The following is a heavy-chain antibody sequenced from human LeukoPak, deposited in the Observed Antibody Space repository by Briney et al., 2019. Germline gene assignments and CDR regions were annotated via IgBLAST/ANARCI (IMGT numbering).Heavy chain of an antibody. CDR2: LYDGGST. CDR3: ARDDYYGSGSPLFQH. J-gene: IGHJ1*01. CDR1: GGSISSYY. Sequence: SETLSLTCTVSGGSISSYYWSWVRQPPGKGLEWIGYLYDGGSTHYNPSLKSRVIISVDTSKNQFSLNLNSVTAADTAVYYCARDDYYGSGSPLFQHWGQGTLVTVSS. D-gene: IGHD3-10*01. V-gene: IGHV4-59*12.